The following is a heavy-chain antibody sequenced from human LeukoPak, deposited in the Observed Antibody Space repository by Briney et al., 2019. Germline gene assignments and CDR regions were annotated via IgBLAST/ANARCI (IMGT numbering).Heavy chain of an antibody. Sequence: ASVKVSCKASGYTFTSYGISWARQAPGQGLEWMGWISAYNGNTNYAQKLQGRVTMTTDTSTSTAYMELRSLRSDDTAVYYCARELEYYYGSGSYFRYYYYYMDVWGKGTTVTVSS. CDR2: ISAYNGNT. CDR3: ARELEYYYGSGSYFRYYYYYMDV. D-gene: IGHD3-10*01. CDR1: GYTFTSYG. J-gene: IGHJ6*03. V-gene: IGHV1-18*01.